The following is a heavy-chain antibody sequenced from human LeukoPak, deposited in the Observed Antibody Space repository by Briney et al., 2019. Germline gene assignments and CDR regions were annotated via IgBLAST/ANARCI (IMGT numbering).Heavy chain of an antibody. CDR1: GYIFSDYG. D-gene: IGHD6-19*01. J-gene: IGHJ3*02. V-gene: IGHV1-18*01. CDR3: ARDTSFWAAVAGTRDAFDI. Sequence: ASVKLTCKTSGYIFSDYGLNWVRQAPGQGLEWMGWISAYNGNTNYAQKLQGRVTMTTDTSTSTAYMELRSLRSDDTAVYYCARDTSFWAAVAGTRDAFDIWGQGTMVTVSS. CDR2: ISAYNGNT.